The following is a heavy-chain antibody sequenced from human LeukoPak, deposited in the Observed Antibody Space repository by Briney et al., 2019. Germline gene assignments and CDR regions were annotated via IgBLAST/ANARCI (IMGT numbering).Heavy chain of an antibody. J-gene: IGHJ3*02. D-gene: IGHD3-22*01. CDR3: ARAYYYDSSGGGAFDI. Sequence: GGSLRLSCAASGFTFSSYSMNWVRQAPGKGLEWVANIKQDGSEKYYVDSVKGRFTISRDNAKNSLYLQMNSLRAEDTAVYYCARAYYYDSSGGGAFDIWGQGTMVTVSS. V-gene: IGHV3-7*01. CDR1: GFTFSSYS. CDR2: IKQDGSEK.